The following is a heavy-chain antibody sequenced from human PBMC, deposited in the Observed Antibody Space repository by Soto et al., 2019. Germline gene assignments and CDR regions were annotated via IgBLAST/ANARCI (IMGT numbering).Heavy chain of an antibody. V-gene: IGHV3-30*18. Sequence: QVQLVESGGGVVQPGRSLRLSCAASGFTFSSYGMHWVRQAPGKGLARVAVISYDGSNKYYADYVKGRFNISRDNSKNTLYLQMNSLRAEDTAVYYCAKDGGYSYGYFDYWGQGTLVTVSS. J-gene: IGHJ4*02. CDR3: AKDGGYSYGYFDY. CDR1: GFTFSSYG. D-gene: IGHD5-18*01. CDR2: ISYDGSNK.